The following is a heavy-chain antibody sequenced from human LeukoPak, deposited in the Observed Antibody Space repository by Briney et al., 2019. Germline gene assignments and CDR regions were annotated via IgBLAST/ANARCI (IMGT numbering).Heavy chain of an antibody. D-gene: IGHD4-23*01. CDR2: IMPIFGAT. J-gene: IGHJ4*02. V-gene: IGHV1-69*05. Sequence: SVKLSFKAAGYSFSTHGIRWVRQAPGQGLEWMGGIMPIFGATHYAQKFQGRLTITTDRSTSTAYMELNNLSSEDTALYYCARVATVGSLDNWGQGTLVTVSS. CDR1: GYSFSTHG. CDR3: ARVATVGSLDN.